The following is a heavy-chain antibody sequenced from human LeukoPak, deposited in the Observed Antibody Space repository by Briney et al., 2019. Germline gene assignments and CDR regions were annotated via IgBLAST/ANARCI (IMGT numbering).Heavy chain of an antibody. D-gene: IGHD3-10*01. CDR1: GGSISSGDYY. CDR3: AREMVLGVIIGLDY. V-gene: IGHV4-30-4*01. J-gene: IGHJ4*02. Sequence: SQTLSLTCTVSGGSISSGDYYWSWIRQPPGKGLEWIGYIYYSGSTYYNPSLKSRVTISVDTSKNQFSLKLSSVTAADTAVYYCAREMVLGVIIGLDYWGQGTLVTVSS. CDR2: IYYSGST.